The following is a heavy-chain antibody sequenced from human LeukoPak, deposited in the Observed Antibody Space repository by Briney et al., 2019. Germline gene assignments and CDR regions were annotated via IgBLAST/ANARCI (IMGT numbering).Heavy chain of an antibody. J-gene: IGHJ3*02. V-gene: IGHV3-64D*06. CDR1: GFTFSRYA. Sequence: GGSLRLSCSASGFTFSRYAMHWVRQAPGKGLEYVSAISSSGGSTYYADSVKGRFTISRDNSKDTLYLQMSSLRAEDSTVYYCVKSAGFDWLSPLDAFDIWGQGTMVPVSS. D-gene: IGHD3-9*01. CDR3: VKSAGFDWLSPLDAFDI. CDR2: ISSSGGST.